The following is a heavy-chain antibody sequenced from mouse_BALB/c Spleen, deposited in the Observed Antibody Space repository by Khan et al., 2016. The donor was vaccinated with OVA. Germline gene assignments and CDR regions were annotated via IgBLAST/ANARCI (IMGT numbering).Heavy chain of an antibody. CDR2: ISSDGDYT. CDR3: ARSPYGNFAY. CDR1: GFTFSTYA. Sequence: EVELVESGGGLVKPGGSLKLSCAASGFTFSTYAMSWVRQTPEKRLEWVATISSDGDYTYYPDNVTGRFTISRDNAKNTLYLQMSSLRSEDTAMSYCARSPYGNFAYWGQGTLVTVSA. D-gene: IGHD2-1*01. V-gene: IGHV5-9-3*01. J-gene: IGHJ3*01.